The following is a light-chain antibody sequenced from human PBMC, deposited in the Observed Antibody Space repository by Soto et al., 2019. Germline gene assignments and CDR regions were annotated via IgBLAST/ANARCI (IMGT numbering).Light chain of an antibody. CDR1: HDIRND. Sequence: DLQMTQSPSSLSASIGDRVTITCRARHDIRNDLGWYQQKPGKALQRLIYAASSLQSGVPSRFSGSGSGTEFTLTISSLQPEDFATYYCLQHNTYPLTFGGGTKVEL. V-gene: IGKV1-17*01. CDR2: AAS. CDR3: LQHNTYPLT. J-gene: IGKJ4*01.